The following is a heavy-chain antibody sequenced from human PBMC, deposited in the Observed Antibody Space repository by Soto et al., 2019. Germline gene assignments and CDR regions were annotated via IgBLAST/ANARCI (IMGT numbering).Heavy chain of an antibody. Sequence: QVQLVQSGGEVKKPGASVKVSCKASGYIFTTYGISWVRQAPGQGLEWMGWISAYNGNTNYAQKLQGRVTMTTDTSTSTAYMELRSLRSDDTAVYYCARTPTTVTALRFDPWGQGTLVTVSS. J-gene: IGHJ5*02. CDR3: ARTPTTVTALRFDP. D-gene: IGHD4-4*01. V-gene: IGHV1-18*01. CDR2: ISAYNGNT. CDR1: GYIFTTYG.